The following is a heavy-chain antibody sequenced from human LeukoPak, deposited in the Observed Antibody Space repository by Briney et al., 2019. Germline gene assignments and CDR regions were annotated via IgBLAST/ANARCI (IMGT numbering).Heavy chain of an antibody. CDR3: ARGGSSSWSLYYFDY. CDR1: GYTFTSYA. V-gene: IGHV1-3*01. J-gene: IGHJ4*02. D-gene: IGHD6-13*01. Sequence: ASVRVSCKASGYTFTSYAMHWVRQAPGQRLEWMGWINAGNGNTKYSQKFQGRVTITRDTSASTAYMELSSLRSEDTAVYYCARGGSSSWSLYYFDYWGQGTLVTVSS. CDR2: INAGNGNT.